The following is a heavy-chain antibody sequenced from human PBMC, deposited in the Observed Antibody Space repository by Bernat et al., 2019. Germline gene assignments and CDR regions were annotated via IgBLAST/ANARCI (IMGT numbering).Heavy chain of an antibody. V-gene: IGHV4-61*05. CDR3: ARVDTAMVIDY. D-gene: IGHD5-18*01. CDR2: IYYSGST. J-gene: IGHJ4*02. Sequence: QLQLQESGPGLVKPSETLSLTCTVSGGSISSSSYYWGWIRQPPGKGLEWIGYIYYSGSTNYNPSLKSRVTISVDTSKNQFSLKLSSVTAADTAVYYCARVDTAMVIDYWGQGTLVTVSS. CDR1: GGSISSSSYY.